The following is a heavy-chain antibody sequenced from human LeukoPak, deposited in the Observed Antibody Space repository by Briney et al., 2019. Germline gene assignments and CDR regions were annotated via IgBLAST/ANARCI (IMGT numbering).Heavy chain of an antibody. V-gene: IGHV4-4*07. J-gene: IGHJ6*02. CDR3: AREGGSSRDYYYYYGMDV. Sequence: PSETLSLTCTVSGGSISSYYWSWIRQPAGKGLEWIGRIYTSGSTNYNPSLKSRVTMSVDTSKNQFSLKLSSVTAADTAVYYCAREGGSSRDYYYYYGMDVWGQGTTVTVSS. CDR2: IYTSGST. CDR1: GGSISSYY. D-gene: IGHD6-13*01.